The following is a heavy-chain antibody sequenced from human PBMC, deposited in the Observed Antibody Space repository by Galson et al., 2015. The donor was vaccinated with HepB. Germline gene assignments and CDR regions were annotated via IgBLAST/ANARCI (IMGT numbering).Heavy chain of an antibody. CDR3: VKVSDYYDTSGYHYFFDY. CDR2: ISSNGGST. CDR1: GLTFSSYA. J-gene: IGHJ4*02. D-gene: IGHD3-22*01. V-gene: IGHV3-64D*06. Sequence: SLRLSCAASGLTFSSYAMTWVRRAPGKGLEWVSFISSNGGSTYYADSVKGRFTISRDNSKNTLFLQMSSLRTEDMAVYYCVKVSDYYDTSGYHYFFDYWGKGTLVTVSS.